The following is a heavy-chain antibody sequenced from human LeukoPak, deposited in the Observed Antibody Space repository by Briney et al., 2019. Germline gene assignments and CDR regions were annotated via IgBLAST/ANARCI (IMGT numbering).Heavy chain of an antibody. CDR2: VYYSGST. CDR1: GGSISSSSYY. CDR3: ARDGRGYYYMDV. J-gene: IGHJ6*03. V-gene: IGHV4-39*07. Sequence: SETLSLTCTVSGGSISSSSYYWGWIRQPPGKGLEWIGSVYYSGSTYYNPSLKSRVTISVDSSKNQFSLKLNSVTAADTAMYYCARDGRGYYYMDVWGKGTTVTVSS.